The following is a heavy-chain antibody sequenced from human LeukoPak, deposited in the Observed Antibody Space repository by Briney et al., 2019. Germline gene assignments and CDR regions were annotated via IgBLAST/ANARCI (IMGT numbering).Heavy chain of an antibody. CDR1: GFTFSSYS. V-gene: IGHV3-48*01. CDR2: ISSSSSTI. CDR3: EAGVVMRWFDP. D-gene: IGHD3-3*01. J-gene: IGHJ5*02. Sequence: PGGCLRLSCAASGFTFSSYSMNWVRQAPGKGLEWVSYISSSSSTIYYADSVKGRFTISRDNAKNSLYLQMNSLRAEDTAVYYCEAGVVMRWFDPWGQGTLVTVSS.